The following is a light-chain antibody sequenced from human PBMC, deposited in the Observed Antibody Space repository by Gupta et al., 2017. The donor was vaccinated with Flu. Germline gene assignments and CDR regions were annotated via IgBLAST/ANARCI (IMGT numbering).Light chain of an antibody. CDR1: QGLSSY. V-gene: IGKV1-5*03. Sequence: STLSASVRDIVIFTCRASQGLSSYLAWYQQNPGRAPRLLIYKASTLESGVPSRFSGSGSGTEFTLTISSLQPDDFATYYCLLYDSYSHSTFGPGTKVELK. CDR3: LLYDSYSHST. CDR2: KAS. J-gene: IGKJ1*01.